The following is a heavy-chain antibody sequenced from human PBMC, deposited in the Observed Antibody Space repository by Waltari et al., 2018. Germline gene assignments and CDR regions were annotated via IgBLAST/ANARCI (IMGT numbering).Heavy chain of an antibody. CDR1: GGSISSSSYY. J-gene: IGHJ5*02. V-gene: IGHV4-39*01. CDR3: ARQRQQLVRGWFDP. D-gene: IGHD6-13*01. Sequence: QLQLQESGPGLVKPSETLSLTCTVSGGSISSSSYYWGWIRQPPGKGLEWIGSIYYSGRTYSNPSLTSRVTISVDTSTNQFSLKRSSVTAADTAVYFCARQRQQLVRGWFDPWGQGTLVTVSS. CDR2: IYYSGRT.